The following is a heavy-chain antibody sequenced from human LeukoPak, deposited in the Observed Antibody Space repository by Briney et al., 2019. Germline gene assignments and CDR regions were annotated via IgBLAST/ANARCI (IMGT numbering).Heavy chain of an antibody. Sequence: GGSLRLSCAASGFTFSDYYMSWIRQAPGKGLEWVSYISSSGSTIYYADSVKGRFTISRDYAKNSLYLQMNSLRAEDTAVYYCARDSCTNGVCYSYFDYWGQGTLVTVSS. CDR2: ISSSGSTI. D-gene: IGHD2-8*01. CDR3: ARDSCTNGVCYSYFDY. CDR1: GFTFSDYY. V-gene: IGHV3-11*04. J-gene: IGHJ4*02.